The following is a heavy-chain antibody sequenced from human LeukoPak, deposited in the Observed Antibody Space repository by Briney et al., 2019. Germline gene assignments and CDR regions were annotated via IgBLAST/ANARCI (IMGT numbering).Heavy chain of an antibody. CDR3: ARVYPYHDSSGYYYYYYGMDV. CDR1: GFTFSSYE. J-gene: IGHJ6*01. V-gene: IGHV3-48*03. D-gene: IGHD3-22*01. Sequence: PGGSLRLSCAASGFTFSSYEMNWVRQAPGEGLEWVSCISSSGSTIYYADSVKGRFTISRDNAKNSLYLQMNSRRAEDTAVYYCARVYPYHDSSGYYYYYYGMDVWGQGTTVTVSS. CDR2: ISSSGSTI.